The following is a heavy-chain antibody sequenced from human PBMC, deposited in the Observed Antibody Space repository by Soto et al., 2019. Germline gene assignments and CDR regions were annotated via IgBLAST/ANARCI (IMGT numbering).Heavy chain of an antibody. CDR1: GFSLSTSGVG. J-gene: IGHJ4*02. CDR2: IYWNDDK. Sequence: KESGPTLVKPTQTLTLTCTFSGFSLSTSGVGVGWIRQPPGKALEWLALIYWNDDKRYSPSLKSRLTITKDTSKNQVVLTMTNMDPVDTATYYCAHRHTTMVRGAKTYYFDYWGQGTLVTVSS. CDR3: AHRHTTMVRGAKTYYFDY. V-gene: IGHV2-5*01. D-gene: IGHD3-10*01.